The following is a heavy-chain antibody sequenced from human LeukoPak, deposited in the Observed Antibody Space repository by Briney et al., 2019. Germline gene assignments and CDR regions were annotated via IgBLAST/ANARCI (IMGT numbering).Heavy chain of an antibody. CDR3: AKEVSVTGSKRLDY. Sequence: GGSLRLSCAASGFTFSSYSMNWVRQAPGKGLEWVSYISSSSTTIYYADSVKGRFTISRDNSKNTLYLQMNSLRAEDTAVYYCAKEVSVTGSKRLDYWGQGTLVTVSS. V-gene: IGHV3-48*01. D-gene: IGHD6-19*01. J-gene: IGHJ4*02. CDR1: GFTFSSYS. CDR2: ISSSSTTI.